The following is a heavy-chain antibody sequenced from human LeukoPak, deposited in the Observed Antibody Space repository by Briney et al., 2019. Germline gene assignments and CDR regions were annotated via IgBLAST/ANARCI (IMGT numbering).Heavy chain of an antibody. D-gene: IGHD3-16*02. V-gene: IGHV1-46*01. CDR3: ARDAQGDDYVWGSYRHYYFDY. CDR2: INPSGGST. J-gene: IGHJ4*02. Sequence: ASVNVSCTASGYTFTSYYMHWVRQAPGQGLEWMGIINPSGGSTSYAQKFQGRVTMTRDTSTSTVYMELSSLRSEDTAVYYCARDAQGDDYVWGSYRHYYFDYWGQGTLVTVSS. CDR1: GYTFTSYY.